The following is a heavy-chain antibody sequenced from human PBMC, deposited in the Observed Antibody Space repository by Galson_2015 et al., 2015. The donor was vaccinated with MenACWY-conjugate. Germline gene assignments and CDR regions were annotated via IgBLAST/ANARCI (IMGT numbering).Heavy chain of an antibody. CDR3: ARDWFGESFPY. J-gene: IGHJ4*02. Sequence: SLRLSCAASGLTFSSYGMNWVRQAPGKGLEWVSYIAHDSSPIYYAGSVKGRFTITRDNVLNILYLQMSRLRDEDTAVYFCARDWFGESFPYWGQGILVTVSS. D-gene: IGHD3-10*01. V-gene: IGHV3-48*02. CDR1: GLTFSSYG. CDR2: IAHDSSPI.